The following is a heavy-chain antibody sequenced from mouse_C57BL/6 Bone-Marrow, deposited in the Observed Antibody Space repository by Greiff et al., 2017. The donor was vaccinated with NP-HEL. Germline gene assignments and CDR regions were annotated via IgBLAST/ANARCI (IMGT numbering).Heavy chain of an antibody. Sequence: QVQLLQSGAELVRPGTSVQVSCKASGYAFTNYVIEWVKQRPGQGLEWIGVINRGSGGTNYDEKFKGKATLTADKSSSTAYMQLSSLTSEDSACYFCARYYYGSSPWFAYWGQGTLVTVSA. CDR1: GYAFTNYV. D-gene: IGHD1-1*01. CDR3: ARYYYGSSPWFAY. J-gene: IGHJ3*01. CDR2: INRGSGGT. V-gene: IGHV1-54*01.